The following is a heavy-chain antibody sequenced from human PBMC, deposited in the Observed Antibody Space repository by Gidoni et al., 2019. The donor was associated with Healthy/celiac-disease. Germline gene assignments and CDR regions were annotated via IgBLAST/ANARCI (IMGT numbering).Heavy chain of an antibody. Sequence: EVQLVESGGGLVKPGGSLRLSCAASGFPFSSYSMNWVRQAPGKGLEWVSSISSSSSYIYYADSVKGRFTISRDNAKNSLYLQMNSLRAEDTAVYYCASPGYSSGWYDLGYWGQGTLVTVSS. CDR3: ASPGYSSGWYDLGY. CDR1: GFPFSSYS. D-gene: IGHD6-19*01. CDR2: ISSSSSYI. J-gene: IGHJ4*02. V-gene: IGHV3-21*01.